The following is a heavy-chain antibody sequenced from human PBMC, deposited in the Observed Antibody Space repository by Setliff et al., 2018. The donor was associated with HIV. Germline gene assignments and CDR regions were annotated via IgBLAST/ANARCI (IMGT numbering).Heavy chain of an antibody. Sequence: PSETLSLTCTVSDGSTSSYYWHWFRQPAGKGLEWIGRIYSSGTTIYNPSLKSRVAMSVDTSKNQFSLKLSSVTAADTATYYCARDQGSTWFWDYFDYWGQGTLVTVSS. CDR2: IYSSGTT. V-gene: IGHV4-4*07. D-gene: IGHD6-13*01. CDR1: DGSTSSYY. CDR3: ARDQGSTWFWDYFDY. J-gene: IGHJ4*02.